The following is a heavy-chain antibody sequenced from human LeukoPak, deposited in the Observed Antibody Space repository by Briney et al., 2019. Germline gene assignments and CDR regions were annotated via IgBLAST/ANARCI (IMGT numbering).Heavy chain of an antibody. D-gene: IGHD5-12*01. CDR3: DCMLRGYSGYEFES. J-gene: IGHJ4*02. V-gene: IGHV3-30-3*01. Sequence: GGSLRLSCAASGFTFSSYAMHWVRQAPGKGLEWVAVISYDGSNKYYADSVKGRFTISSDNSKNTLYLQMNSLRAEDTAVYYCDCMLRGYSGYEFESWGQGTLVTVSS. CDR1: GFTFSSYA. CDR2: ISYDGSNK.